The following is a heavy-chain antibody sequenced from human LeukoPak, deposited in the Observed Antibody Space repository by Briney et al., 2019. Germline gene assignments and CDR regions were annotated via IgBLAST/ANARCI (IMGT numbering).Heavy chain of an antibody. Sequence: GGSLRLSCAASGFTFSSYWMSWVRQAPGKGLEWVANIKQDGSEKYYVDSVKGRFTISRDNAKNSLYLQMNSLRAEDTAVDYCARERVGIAAAGAYYYYYMDVWGKGTTVTVSS. V-gene: IGHV3-7*01. D-gene: IGHD6-13*01. CDR3: ARERVGIAAAGAYYYYYMDV. J-gene: IGHJ6*03. CDR1: GFTFSSYW. CDR2: IKQDGSEK.